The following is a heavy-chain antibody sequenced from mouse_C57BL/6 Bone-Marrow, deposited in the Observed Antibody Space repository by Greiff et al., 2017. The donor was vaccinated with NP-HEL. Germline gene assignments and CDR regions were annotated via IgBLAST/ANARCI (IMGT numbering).Heavy chain of an antibody. Sequence: DVKLVESGPGLAKPSQTLSLTCSVTGYSITSDYWNWIRKFPGNKLEYMGYISYSGSTYYNPSLKSRISITRDTSKNQYYLQLNSVTTEDTATYYCARYLITTHWYFDVWGTGTTVTVSS. D-gene: IGHD1-1*01. CDR2: ISYSGST. CDR1: GYSITSDY. V-gene: IGHV3-8*01. CDR3: ARYLITTHWYFDV. J-gene: IGHJ1*03.